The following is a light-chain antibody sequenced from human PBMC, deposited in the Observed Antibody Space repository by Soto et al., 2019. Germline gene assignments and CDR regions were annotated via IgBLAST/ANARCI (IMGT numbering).Light chain of an antibody. V-gene: IGKV3D-15*01. CDR2: GAS. J-gene: IGKJ2*01. Sequence: EIVMTQSPATLSVSPGERATLSCRASQSVSSNLAWYQQKPGQAPRLLIYGASTTATGIPARFSGSGSGTEFTLTISSLQSEDFAFYYCQQYTNWPPYTFGQGTKLEIK. CDR1: QSVSSN. CDR3: QQYTNWPPYT.